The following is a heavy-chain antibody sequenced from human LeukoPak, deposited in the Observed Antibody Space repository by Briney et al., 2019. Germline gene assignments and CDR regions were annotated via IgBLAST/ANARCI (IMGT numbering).Heavy chain of an antibody. D-gene: IGHD2-15*01. CDR2: FDPEDGET. Sequence: RASVKVSCKVSGYTLTELSMHWVRQAPGKGLEWMGGFDPEDGETIYAQKFQGRVTMTDDTSTDTTYMELSSLRSEDTAVYYCARYCSGGSCYSLVGRRAYGMDVWGQGTTVTVSS. V-gene: IGHV1-24*01. J-gene: IGHJ6*02. CDR1: GYTLTELS. CDR3: ARYCSGGSCYSLVGRRAYGMDV.